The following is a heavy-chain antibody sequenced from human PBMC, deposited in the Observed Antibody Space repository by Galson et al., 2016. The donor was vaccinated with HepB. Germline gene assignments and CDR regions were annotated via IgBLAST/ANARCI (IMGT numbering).Heavy chain of an antibody. J-gene: IGHJ6*03. D-gene: IGHD3-3*01. Sequence: SVKVSCKASGYTFVSHYVHWVRQAPGQGFEWMGMINPGGSSLSYAQRFQGRVIMTRDTSTNTVYMELSSLRSDDTAVYYCARDGSEEMGDDFWSGPSFHYYMDVWGKGTTVTVS. CDR2: INPGGSSL. V-gene: IGHV1-46*01. CDR1: GYTFVSHY. CDR3: ARDGSEEMGDDFWSGPSFHYYMDV.